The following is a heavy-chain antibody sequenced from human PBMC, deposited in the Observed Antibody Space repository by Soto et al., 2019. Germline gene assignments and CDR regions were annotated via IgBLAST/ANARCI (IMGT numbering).Heavy chain of an antibody. CDR3: ARGPHYSFRSGPIDRYYYYMDV. CDR1: GYTFTSYD. J-gene: IGHJ6*03. CDR2: MNPNSGNT. D-gene: IGHD3-3*01. V-gene: IGHV1-8*01. Sequence: GASVKVSCKASGYTFTSYDINWVRQATGQGLEWMGWMNPNSGNTGYAQKFQGRVTMTRNTSISTAYKELSSLRYEDTAVYYCARGPHYSFRSGPIDRYYYYMDVWGKGTTVTVSS.